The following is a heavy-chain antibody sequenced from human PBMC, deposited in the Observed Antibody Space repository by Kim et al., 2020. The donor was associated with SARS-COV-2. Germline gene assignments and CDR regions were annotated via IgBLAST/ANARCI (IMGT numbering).Heavy chain of an antibody. CDR2: ISGSGGIT. Sequence: GGSLRLSCAASGFTFSSYAMSWVRQAPGKGLEWVSAISGSGGITYYADSVKGRFTISRDNSKNTLYLQMNSLRAEDTAVYYCAKECQGWGTVVVVLSGMPRDNWFDPWGQGTLVTVSS. J-gene: IGHJ5*02. CDR1: GFTFSSYA. CDR3: AKECQGWGTVVVVLSGMPRDNWFDP. V-gene: IGHV3-23*01. D-gene: IGHD2-15*01.